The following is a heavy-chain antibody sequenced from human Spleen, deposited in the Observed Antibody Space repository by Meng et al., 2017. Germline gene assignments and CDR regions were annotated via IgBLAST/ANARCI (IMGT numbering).Heavy chain of an antibody. D-gene: IGHD4-23*01. CDR1: GGSISGYY. Sequence: GSLRLSCTVSGGSISGYYWSWIRQPPGKGLEWIGHVYYRGNTDYSPSLNSRVTVSVDTSKNQFSLKLNSVTAADTAVYYCARVYGGNSDRFDTWGQGILVTVSS. V-gene: IGHV4-59*01. J-gene: IGHJ5*02. CDR2: VYYRGNT. CDR3: ARVYGGNSDRFDT.